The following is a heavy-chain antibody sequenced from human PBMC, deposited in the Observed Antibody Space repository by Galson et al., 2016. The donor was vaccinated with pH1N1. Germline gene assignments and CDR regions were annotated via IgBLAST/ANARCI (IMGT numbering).Heavy chain of an antibody. J-gene: IGHJ4*02. V-gene: IGHV3-73*01. D-gene: IGHD2-2*01. CDR1: GFTFSGSA. CDR2: IRSKGNNYTT. Sequence: SLRLSCAASGFTFSGSAMHWVRQASGTGLEWVGRIRSKGNNYTTVYAASVKGRFTISRDDSRNTAYLQMNSLKTEDTAVYYCTRPGGYCSSTSCLRDYWGRGTLVTVSS. CDR3: TRPGGYCSSTSCLRDY.